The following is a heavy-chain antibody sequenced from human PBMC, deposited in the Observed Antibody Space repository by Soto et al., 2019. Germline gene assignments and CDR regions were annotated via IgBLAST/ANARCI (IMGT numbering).Heavy chain of an antibody. J-gene: IGHJ3*02. Sequence: SETLSLTCTVSGGSISSGSYYWSWIRQHPGKGLEWIGYIYYSGSTYYNPSLKSRVTISVDTSKNQFSLKLSSVTAADTAVYSCARARPYCSGGSCYSGAFDIWGQGTMVTVSS. V-gene: IGHV4-31*03. CDR2: IYYSGST. CDR1: GGSISSGSYY. D-gene: IGHD2-15*01. CDR3: ARARPYCSGGSCYSGAFDI.